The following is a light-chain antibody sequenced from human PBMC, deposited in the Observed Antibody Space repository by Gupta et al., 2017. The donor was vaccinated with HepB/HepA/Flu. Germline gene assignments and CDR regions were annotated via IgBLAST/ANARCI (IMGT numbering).Light chain of an antibody. V-gene: IGKV4-1*01. CDR1: QSVLYSANNKNY. CDR2: WAS. CDR3: QEYDSSPSCT. Sequence: DIVLSQSPDSLAVPLGERATVNCQSSQSVLYSANNKNYLAWYQQKPGQPPKLLIHWASTRESGVPDRFSGSGSGTDFTLTISSLQAEDVAVYYGQEYDSSPSCTFGQGTKLEIK. J-gene: IGKJ2*02.